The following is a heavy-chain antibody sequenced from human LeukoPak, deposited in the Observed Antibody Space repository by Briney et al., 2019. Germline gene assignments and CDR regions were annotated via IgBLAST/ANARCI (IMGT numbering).Heavy chain of an antibody. CDR1: GFTFSTYA. CDR2: IGGSGDST. Sequence: SGGSLRLSCAASGFTFSTYAMSWVRQARGKGLEWVSDIGGSGDSTYYADSVKGRFTISRDNSKNTLYLKMNSLRAEDTAVYYCAKDYSPHSSSWYVVSWFDPWGQGTLVTVSS. CDR3: AKDYSPHSSSWYVVSWFDP. V-gene: IGHV3-23*01. J-gene: IGHJ5*02. D-gene: IGHD6-13*01.